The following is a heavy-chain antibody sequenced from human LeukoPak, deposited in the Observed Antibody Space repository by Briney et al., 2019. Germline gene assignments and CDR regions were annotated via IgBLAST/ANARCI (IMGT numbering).Heavy chain of an antibody. D-gene: IGHD3-3*01. V-gene: IGHV4-34*01. CDR1: GGSFSGYY. CDR2: INHSGST. CDR3: ARDFLPRAEYNWFDP. J-gene: IGHJ5*02. Sequence: SETLSLTCAVYGGSFSGYYWSWIRQPPGKGLEWIGEINHSGSTNYNPSLKSRVTISVDTSKNQFSLKLSSVTAADTAVYYCARDFLPRAEYNWFDPWGQGTLVTVSS.